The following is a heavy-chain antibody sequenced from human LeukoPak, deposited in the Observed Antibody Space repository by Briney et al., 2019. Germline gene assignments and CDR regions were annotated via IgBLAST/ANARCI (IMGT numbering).Heavy chain of an antibody. CDR1: GFTFSSYS. D-gene: IGHD3-22*01. J-gene: IGHJ4*02. Sequence: GGSLRLSCAASGFTFSSYSMNWVRQAPGKGLEWVSSISSSSSYIYYADSVKGRFTISRDNAKNSLYLQMNSLRAEDTAVYYCAYDSSGYAYYFDYRGQGTLVTVSS. CDR2: ISSSSSYI. CDR3: AYDSSGYAYYFDY. V-gene: IGHV3-21*01.